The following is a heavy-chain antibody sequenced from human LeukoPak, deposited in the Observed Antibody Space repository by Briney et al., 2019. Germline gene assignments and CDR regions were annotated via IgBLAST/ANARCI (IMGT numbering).Heavy chain of an antibody. CDR1: GGSISSSSYY. J-gene: IGHJ3*02. CDR2: IYYSGST. V-gene: IGHV4-39*07. Sequence: SETLSLTCTVSGGSISSSSYYWGWTRQPPGKGLEWIGSIYYSGSTYYNPSLKSRVTISVDASKNQFSLKLNSVTAADTAVYYCVRERGYHFLNAFDIWGQGTMVTVSS. CDR3: VRERGYHFLNAFDI. D-gene: IGHD3-22*01.